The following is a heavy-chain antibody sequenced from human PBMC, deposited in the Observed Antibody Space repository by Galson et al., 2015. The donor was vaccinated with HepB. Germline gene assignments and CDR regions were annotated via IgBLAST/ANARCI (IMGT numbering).Heavy chain of an antibody. V-gene: IGHV3-30-3*01. D-gene: IGHD6-19*01. CDR2: ISYDGSNK. J-gene: IGHJ4*02. CDR1: GFTFSSYA. Sequence: CLRLSCAASGFTFSSYAMHWVRQAPGKGLEWVAVISYDGSNKYYADSVKGRFTISRDNSKNTLYLQMNSLRAEDTAVYYCAREEGGWPRGAYYFDYWGQGTLVTVSS. CDR3: AREEGGWPRGAYYFDY.